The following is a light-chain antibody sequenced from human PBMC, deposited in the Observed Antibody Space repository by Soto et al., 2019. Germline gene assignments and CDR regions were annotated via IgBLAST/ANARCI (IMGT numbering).Light chain of an antibody. CDR2: EVS. Sequence: QSALTQPPSASGSPGQSVTISCTGTSSDVGGYNYVSWYQQHPGKAPKLMIYEVSKRPSGVPDRFSGSKSGNTASLTVSGLQAEDEAHYYCSSYAGSNNLVFGTGTKLTVL. CDR3: SSYAGSNNLV. CDR1: SSDVGGYNY. J-gene: IGLJ1*01. V-gene: IGLV2-8*01.